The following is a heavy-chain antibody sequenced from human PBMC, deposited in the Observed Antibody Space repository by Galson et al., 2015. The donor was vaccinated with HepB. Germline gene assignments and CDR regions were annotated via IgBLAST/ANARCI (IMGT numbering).Heavy chain of an antibody. CDR1: GFTFSSYS. J-gene: IGHJ6*02. V-gene: IGHV3-48*02. D-gene: IGHD5-18*01. Sequence: SLRLACAASGFTFSSYSMNWVRQAPGQGLEWVSYISSSSSTIYYADSVKGRFPISSDNAKNSLYLQMNSLRDEDTAVYYCASAERIQLPSEELNYYYGMDVWGQGTTVTVSS. CDR2: ISSSSSTI. CDR3: ASAERIQLPSEELNYYYGMDV.